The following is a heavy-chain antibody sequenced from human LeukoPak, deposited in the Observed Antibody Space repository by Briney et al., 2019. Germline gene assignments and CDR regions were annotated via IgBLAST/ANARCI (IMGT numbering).Heavy chain of an antibody. CDR2: ISSNGGST. D-gene: IGHD2-2*01. CDR3: ARGYACVDY. CDR1: GFTFSSYA. J-gene: IGHJ4*02. Sequence: PGGSLRLSCSASGFTFSSYAMHWVRQAPGKGLEYVSAISSNGGSTYYADSVKGRFTISRDNAKSSLYLQMNSLRAEDTAVYYCARGYACVDYWGQGTLVTVPS. V-gene: IGHV3-64*04.